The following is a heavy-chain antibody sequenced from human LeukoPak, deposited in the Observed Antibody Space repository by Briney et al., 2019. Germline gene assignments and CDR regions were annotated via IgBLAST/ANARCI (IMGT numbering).Heavy chain of an antibody. CDR3: ARYRVGATD. J-gene: IGHJ4*02. CDR2: IYYTET. D-gene: IGHD1-26*01. V-gene: IGHV4-59*08. CDR1: GGSVSNYY. Sequence: SETLSLTCTVSGGSVSNYYWSWIRQSPGKGLEWIGYIYYTETSYNPSLKSRVTISADTSKNQFSLKLSSVTAADTAVYYCARYRVGATDWGQGTLVTVSS.